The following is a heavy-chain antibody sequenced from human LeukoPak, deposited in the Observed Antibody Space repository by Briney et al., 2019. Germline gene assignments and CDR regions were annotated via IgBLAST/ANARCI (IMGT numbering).Heavy chain of an antibody. CDR3: ARRGDGGRSFDY. Sequence: SETLSLTCTVSGGSISSSSYYWGWIRQPPGKGLEWIGSISYSGSTYYNPSLKSRVTISVDTSNNQFSLKLSSVTAADTAVYYCARRGDGGRSFDYWGHGTVVTVSS. CDR1: GGSISSSSYY. D-gene: IGHD4-23*01. J-gene: IGHJ4*01. V-gene: IGHV4-39*01. CDR2: ISYSGST.